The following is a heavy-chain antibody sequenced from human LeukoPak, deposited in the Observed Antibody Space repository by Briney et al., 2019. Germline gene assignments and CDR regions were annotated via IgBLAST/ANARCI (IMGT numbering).Heavy chain of an antibody. Sequence: GGSLRLSCAASGFTFDDYTMHWVRQAPGKGLEWVSLISWDGGSTYYADSVKGRFTISRDNSKNSLYLQMNSLRTEDTALYYCAKDISDVAGLSNWGQGTLVTVSS. CDR2: ISWDGGST. J-gene: IGHJ4*02. CDR1: GFTFDDYT. V-gene: IGHV3-43*01. CDR3: AKDISDVAGLSN. D-gene: IGHD2-15*01.